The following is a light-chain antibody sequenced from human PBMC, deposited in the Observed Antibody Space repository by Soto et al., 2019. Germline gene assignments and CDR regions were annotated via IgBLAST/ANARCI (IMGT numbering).Light chain of an antibody. J-gene: IGKJ1*01. CDR2: GAS. CDR1: QSVSSN. Sequence: EIVMTQSPATLSVSPGERATLSCRASQSVSSNLAWYQQKPGQAPRLLIYGASTRATGIPARFSGSGSGTEFTLTINNLQSEDFAVYYCQQYNKWHRTFGQGTKVEIK. CDR3: QQYNKWHRT. V-gene: IGKV3-15*01.